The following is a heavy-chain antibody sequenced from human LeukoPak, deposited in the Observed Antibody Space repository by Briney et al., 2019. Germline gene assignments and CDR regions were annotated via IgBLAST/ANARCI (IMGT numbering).Heavy chain of an antibody. D-gene: IGHD6-13*01. CDR1: GGSISSSSYY. V-gene: IGHV4-39*07. Sequence: PSETLSLTRTVSGGSISSSSYYWGWIRQPPGKGLEWIGSIYYSESTYYNPSLKSRVTISVDTSKNQFSLKLSSVTAADTAVYYSARDGRDSNSWYFDYWGQGTLVNVSS. CDR2: IYYSEST. CDR3: ARDGRDSNSWYFDY. J-gene: IGHJ4*02.